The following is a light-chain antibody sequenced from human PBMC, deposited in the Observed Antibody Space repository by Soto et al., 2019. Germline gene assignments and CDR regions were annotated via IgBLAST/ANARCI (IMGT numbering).Light chain of an antibody. CDR2: DVS. V-gene: IGLV2-11*01. CDR1: TSDVGGYNF. Sequence: QSILTQPRSVSGSAGQAVTIACTGTTSDVGGYNFVSWYQQRPGKVPKLMIYDVSIRPSGVPDRFSGSKSGNTASLTISGLQAEDEADYYCCSYVGSDTSFVFGSGTKSPS. CDR3: CSYVGSDTSFV. J-gene: IGLJ1*01.